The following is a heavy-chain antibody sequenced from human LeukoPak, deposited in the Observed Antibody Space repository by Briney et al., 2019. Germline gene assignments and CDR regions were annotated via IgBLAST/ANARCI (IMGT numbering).Heavy chain of an antibody. CDR3: ARDRSSSWTYYYYMDV. CDR2: ISSNGGST. Sequence: PGGSLRLSCAASGFTFSSYAMHWVHQAPGKGLEYVSAISSNGGSTYYANSVKGRFTISRDNSKNTLYLQMGSLRAEDTAVYYCARDRSSSWTYYYYMDVWGKGTTVTVSS. CDR1: GFTFSSYA. V-gene: IGHV3-64*01. J-gene: IGHJ6*03. D-gene: IGHD6-13*01.